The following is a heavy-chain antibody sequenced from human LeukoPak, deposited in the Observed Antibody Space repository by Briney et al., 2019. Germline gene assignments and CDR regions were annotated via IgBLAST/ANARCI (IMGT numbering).Heavy chain of an antibody. CDR2: ISYDGSNK. Sequence: GRSVRLSCGASGFTFSSYGMHWVRQAPGKGLEWVAVISYDGSNKYYADSVKGRFTISRDNSKNTLYLQMNSLRAEDTAVYYCAKGFAYYYDSSGYQIDYWGQGTLVTVSS. CDR3: AKGFAYYYDSSGYQIDY. D-gene: IGHD3-22*01. CDR1: GFTFSSYG. J-gene: IGHJ4*02. V-gene: IGHV3-30*18.